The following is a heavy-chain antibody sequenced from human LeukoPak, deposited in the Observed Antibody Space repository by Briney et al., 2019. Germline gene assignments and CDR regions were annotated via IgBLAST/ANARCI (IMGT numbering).Heavy chain of an antibody. CDR1: GFTVSRNY. J-gene: IGHJ4*02. Sequence: PGGSLRLSCAASGFTVSRNYMCWVRQAPGKGLEWVSVIYSGGSTYYADSVKGRFTISRDNSKNTLYLQMNSLRAEDTAVYYCAKFMVRGVKPSNFDYWGQGTLVTVSS. D-gene: IGHD3-10*01. V-gene: IGHV3-66*01. CDR3: AKFMVRGVKPSNFDY. CDR2: IYSGGST.